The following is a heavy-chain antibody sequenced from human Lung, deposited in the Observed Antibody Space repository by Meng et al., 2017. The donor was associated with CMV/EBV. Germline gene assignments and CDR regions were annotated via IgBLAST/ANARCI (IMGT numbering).Heavy chain of an antibody. CDR2: IKEDGSEK. D-gene: IGHD2-15*01. CDR3: ARLAVDSTFFIQEYYFDY. CDR1: EFSFSNYW. J-gene: IGHJ4*02. V-gene: IGHV3-7*01. Sequence: GESMKISCAASEFSFSNYWMSWVRQAPGKGLEWVANIKEDGSEKYYVDSVKGRFTISRDNAKNSLYLQMNSLRADDTAMYYCARLAVDSTFFIQEYYFDYWGQGTLVTVSS.